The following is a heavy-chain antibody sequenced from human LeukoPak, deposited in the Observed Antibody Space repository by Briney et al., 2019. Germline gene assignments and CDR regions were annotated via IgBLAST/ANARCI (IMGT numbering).Heavy chain of an antibody. CDR1: GGSISSYY. J-gene: IGHJ3*02. CDR2: IYTSGST. D-gene: IGHD6-19*01. V-gene: IGHV4-4*07. Sequence: PSETLSLTCTVSGGSISSYYWSWIRQPAGKGLEGIGRIYTSGSTNYNPSLKSRVTMSVDTPKNQFSLKLSSVTAADTAVYYCARVSVAGTAFDIWGQGTMVTVSS. CDR3: ARVSVAGTAFDI.